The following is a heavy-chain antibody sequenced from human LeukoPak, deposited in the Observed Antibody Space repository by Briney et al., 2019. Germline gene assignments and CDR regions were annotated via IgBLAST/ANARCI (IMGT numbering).Heavy chain of an antibody. CDR1: GGTFSSYS. CDR3: ASAYDSSAEYFQH. Sequence: SVKVSCKASGGTFSSYSISWVRQAPGQGLEWMGRIIPILGIANYAQKFQGRVTITADNSTSTAYMELSSLRSEDTAVYYCASAYDSSAEYFQHWGQGTLVTVSS. J-gene: IGHJ1*01. D-gene: IGHD3-22*01. V-gene: IGHV1-69*02. CDR2: IIPILGIA.